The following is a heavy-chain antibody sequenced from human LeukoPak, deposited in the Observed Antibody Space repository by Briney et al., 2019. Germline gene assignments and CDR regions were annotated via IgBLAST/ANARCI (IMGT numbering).Heavy chain of an antibody. CDR3: ARSKVAGTSDY. J-gene: IGHJ4*02. CDR1: GFTFSSYN. Sequence: PGGSLRLSCAASGFTFSSYNMNWVRQAPGKGLEWVSTISTSSSYIYYADSVKGRLTISRDNGKNSLYLQMSSLRAEDTAVYYCARSKVAGTSDYWGQGTLVAVSS. D-gene: IGHD6-19*01. V-gene: IGHV3-21*01. CDR2: ISTSSSYI.